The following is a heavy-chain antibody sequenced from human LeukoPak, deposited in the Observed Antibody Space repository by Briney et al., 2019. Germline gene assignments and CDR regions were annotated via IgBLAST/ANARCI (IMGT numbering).Heavy chain of an antibody. J-gene: IGHJ4*02. Sequence: ASVKVSCKTSASLFTTYYMHGLRQAPGQGLEWMGAINPIDGSTSYAQKFSRRLTVTWDTSTSTLSMDLSSLTVEDPAVYFFTRDSSRGWFSVDHWGQGTLVTVSS. CDR2: INPIDGST. D-gene: IGHD6-19*01. CDR3: TRDSSRGWFSVDH. CDR1: ASLFTTYY. V-gene: IGHV1-46*03.